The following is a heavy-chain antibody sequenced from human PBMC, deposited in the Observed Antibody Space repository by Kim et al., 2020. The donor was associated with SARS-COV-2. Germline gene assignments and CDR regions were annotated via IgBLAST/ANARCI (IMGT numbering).Heavy chain of an antibody. CDR2: ISHDGNDK. CDR3: TREPCSGGSCFGMDV. D-gene: IGHD2-15*01. Sequence: GLELVEIISHDGNDKYYGDPVKGRFTISRDNSKNTVYLQMSSLGAEDTAVYYCTREPCSGGSCFGMDVWGQGTTVTVSS. J-gene: IGHJ6*02. V-gene: IGHV3-33*05.